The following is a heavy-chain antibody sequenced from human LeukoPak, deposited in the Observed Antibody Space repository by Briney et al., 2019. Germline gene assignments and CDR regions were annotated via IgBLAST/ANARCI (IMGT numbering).Heavy chain of an antibody. Sequence: HGESLKISCKGSGYSFTSYWIGWVRQMPGKGLEWMGIIYPGDSDTRYSPSFQGQVSFSADKSISTAYLQWSSLKASDTAMYYCARREGCGSTSCYKAFDIWGQGTMVTVSS. CDR3: ARREGCGSTSCYKAFDI. CDR1: GYSFTSYW. D-gene: IGHD2-2*02. J-gene: IGHJ3*02. V-gene: IGHV5-51*01. CDR2: IYPGDSDT.